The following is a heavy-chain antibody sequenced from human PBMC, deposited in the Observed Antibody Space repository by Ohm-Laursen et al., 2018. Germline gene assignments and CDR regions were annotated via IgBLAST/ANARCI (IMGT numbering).Heavy chain of an antibody. Sequence: SLRLSCTASGFTVNNNYMSWVRQAPGKGLEWVSVIHSGGNTYYVDSVKGRFTISRGNSKNNLYLQMNSLTAEDTAVYYCAKDTKYYGMNVWGQGTTVTVSS. CDR2: IHSGGNT. CDR3: AKDTKYYGMNV. CDR1: GFTVNNNY. V-gene: IGHV3-53*01. J-gene: IGHJ6*02. D-gene: IGHD2-2*01.